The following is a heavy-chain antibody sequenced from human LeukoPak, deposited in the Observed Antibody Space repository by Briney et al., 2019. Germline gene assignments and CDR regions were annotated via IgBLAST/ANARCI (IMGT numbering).Heavy chain of an antibody. D-gene: IGHD3-22*01. CDR2: INISSGDT. Sequence: ASVKVSCKASGYTFTGHYLHWVRQAPGQGLEWMGWINISSGDTNYAQKFQGRVTMTRDTSITTAYLEVTRLTSDDTAVYYCAKDRSTYYDSCLDYWGQGTLVTVSS. J-gene: IGHJ4*02. CDR1: GYTFTGHY. V-gene: IGHV1-2*02. CDR3: AKDRSTYYDSCLDY.